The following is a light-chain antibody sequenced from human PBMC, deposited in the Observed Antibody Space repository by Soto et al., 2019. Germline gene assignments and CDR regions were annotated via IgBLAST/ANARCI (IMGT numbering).Light chain of an antibody. Sequence: QSVLTQPPSVSAAPGQKVTISCSGGNSNIGKNYVSWYQQLPGTAPKLLIYDNIKRPSGIPDRFSGSKSGTSGTLGITGLQTGDEADYYCGTWDTSLSSVVFGGGTKVTVL. CDR2: DNI. CDR1: NSNIGKNY. J-gene: IGLJ2*01. CDR3: GTWDTSLSSVV. V-gene: IGLV1-51*01.